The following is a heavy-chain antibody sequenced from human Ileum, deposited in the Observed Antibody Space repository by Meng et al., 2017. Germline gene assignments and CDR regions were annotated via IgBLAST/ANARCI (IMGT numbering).Heavy chain of an antibody. CDR3: ARQITDGTVDTAMAYFDY. CDR2: IYYRGST. J-gene: IGHJ4*02. D-gene: IGHD5-18*01. Sequence: SETLSLTCTVSGGSISSYYWSWIRQPPGKGLEWIGYIYYRGSTNYNPSLKSRVTISVDTSKIQFSLKLSSVTAADTAVYYCARQITDGTVDTAMAYFDYWGQGTLVTVSS. CDR1: GGSISSYY. V-gene: IGHV4-59*01.